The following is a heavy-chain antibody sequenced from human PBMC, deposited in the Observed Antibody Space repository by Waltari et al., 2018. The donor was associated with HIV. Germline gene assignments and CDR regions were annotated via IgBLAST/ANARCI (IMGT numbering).Heavy chain of an antibody. D-gene: IGHD3-10*01. CDR2: INPSGGGT. CDR3: ARQMVRGLQPENWFDP. Sequence: QVQLVQSGADVKKPGAPMTISCKASGYTFNNYYMHWVRQAPGQGLEWMGIINPSGGGTTYAQKFQGRITMTRDTSTNTVYMALSRLRSEDTAMYYCARQMVRGLQPENWFDPWGQGTLVTVSS. CDR1: GYTFNNYY. V-gene: IGHV1-46*02. J-gene: IGHJ5*02.